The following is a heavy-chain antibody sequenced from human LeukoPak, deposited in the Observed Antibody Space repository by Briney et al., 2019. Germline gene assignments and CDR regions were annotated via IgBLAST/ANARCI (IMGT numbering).Heavy chain of an antibody. V-gene: IGHV4-59*06. J-gene: IGHJ3*02. Sequence: SETLSLTCTVSGGSISSYYWSWIRQPPGKGLEWIGYIYYSGSTYYNPSLKSRVTISVDTSKNQFSLKLSSVTAADTAVYYCATIGEDDAFDIWGQGTMVTVSS. CDR1: GGSISSYY. D-gene: IGHD3-10*01. CDR3: ATIGEDDAFDI. CDR2: IYYSGST.